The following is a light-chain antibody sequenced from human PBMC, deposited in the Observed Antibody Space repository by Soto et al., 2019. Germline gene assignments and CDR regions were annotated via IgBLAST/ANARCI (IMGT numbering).Light chain of an antibody. Sequence: EIVMTQSPATLSVSPGEGATLSCRASQSVSSNLAWYQQRPGQAPRLLIYGASTRATDVPARFSGSGSGTEFTLTISSLQSEDFAVYYCQQYNSWPPWTFGQGTKVEIK. CDR1: QSVSSN. CDR2: GAS. CDR3: QQYNSWPPWT. J-gene: IGKJ1*01. V-gene: IGKV3-15*01.